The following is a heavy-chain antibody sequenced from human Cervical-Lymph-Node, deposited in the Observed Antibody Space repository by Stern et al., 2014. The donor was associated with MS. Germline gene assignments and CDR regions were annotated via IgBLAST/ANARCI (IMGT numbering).Heavy chain of an antibody. Sequence: VQLVQSGAEIRKPGASVKISCGASGYTFTTYYMHWVRQAPGQGLELVALFIPSGGKTPYAQRFQGRVTVTGDTSTSTVYMELTGLRSEDTAVYYCARVLSLATSDSWGQGTLVIVSS. CDR3: ARVLSLATSDS. CDR1: GYTFTTYY. V-gene: IGHV1-46*01. CDR2: FIPSGGKT. J-gene: IGHJ4*02. D-gene: IGHD1-1*01.